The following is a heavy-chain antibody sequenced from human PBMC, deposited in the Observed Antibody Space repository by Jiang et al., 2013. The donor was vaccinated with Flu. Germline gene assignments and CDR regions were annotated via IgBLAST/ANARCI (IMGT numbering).Heavy chain of an antibody. CDR1: GGSISSGSYY. D-gene: IGHD3-16*01. CDR2: IYTSGST. V-gene: IGHV4-61*02. J-gene: IGHJ4*02. CDR3: ARARFGGLSYSFDF. Sequence: PGLVKPSQTLSLTCTVSGGSISSGSYYWSWIRQPAGKGLEWIGRIYTSGSTNYNPSLKSRVTISVDTSKNQFSLKLSSVTAADTAVYYCARARFGGLSYSFDFWGRGMLVTVSS.